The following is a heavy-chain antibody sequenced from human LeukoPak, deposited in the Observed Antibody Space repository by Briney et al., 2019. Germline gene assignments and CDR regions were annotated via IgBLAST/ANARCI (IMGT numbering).Heavy chain of an antibody. D-gene: IGHD6-19*01. CDR2: IWYDGSNK. Sequence: GGSLRLSCAASGFTFSSYGMHWVRQAPGKGLEWVAVIWYDGSNKYYADSVKGRFTISRDNSKNTLYLQMNSLRAEDTAVYYCAKPGQPYGSGWYVDYWGRGTLVTVSS. CDR1: GFTFSSYG. J-gene: IGHJ4*02. V-gene: IGHV3-33*06. CDR3: AKPGQPYGSGWYVDY.